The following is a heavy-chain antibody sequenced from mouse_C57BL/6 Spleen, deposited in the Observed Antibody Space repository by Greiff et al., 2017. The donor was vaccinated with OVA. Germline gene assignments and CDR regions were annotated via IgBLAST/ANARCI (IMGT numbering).Heavy chain of an antibody. D-gene: IGHD3-2*02. V-gene: IGHV1-74*01. CDR2: IHPSDSDT. CDR1: PYTFTSYW. CDR3: AMSSGYTWFAY. J-gene: IGHJ3*01. Sequence: QVQLQHPFSSLFPPSPSATPSSHACPYTFTSYWMHWVKQRPGQGLEWIGRIHPSDSDTNYNQKFKGKATLTVDKSSSTAYMQLSSLTSEDSAVYYCAMSSGYTWFAYWGQGTLVTVSA.